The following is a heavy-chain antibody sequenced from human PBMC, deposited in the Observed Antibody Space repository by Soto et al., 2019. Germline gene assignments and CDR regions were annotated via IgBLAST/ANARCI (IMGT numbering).Heavy chain of an antibody. V-gene: IGHV1-2*02. CDR3: ARVEGGWIYYDSSGYFDY. CDR2: INPNSGGT. D-gene: IGHD3-22*01. CDR1: GYTFTGYY. Sequence: ASVKVSCKASGYTFTGYYMHWVRQAPGQGLEWMGWINPNSGGTNYAQKFQGRVTMTRDTSISTAYMELSRLRSDDTAVYYCARVEGGWIYYDSSGYFDYWGQGTLVTVSS. J-gene: IGHJ4*02.